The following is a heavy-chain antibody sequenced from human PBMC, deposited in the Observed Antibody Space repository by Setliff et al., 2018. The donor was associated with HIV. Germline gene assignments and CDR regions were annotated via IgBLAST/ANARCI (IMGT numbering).Heavy chain of an antibody. V-gene: IGHV4-39*07. CDR2: IFYTGTT. D-gene: IGHD2-21*02. Sequence: KPSETLSLTCTVSGDSIGSSSYYWDWIRQPPGKGLEWIGSIFYTGTTYYNPSLKSRATISVDTSKNQFSLKLSSVTAADTAVYYCARDQGVVTPLDYWGQGTLVTVSS. CDR3: ARDQGVVTPLDY. J-gene: IGHJ4*02. CDR1: GDSIGSSSYY.